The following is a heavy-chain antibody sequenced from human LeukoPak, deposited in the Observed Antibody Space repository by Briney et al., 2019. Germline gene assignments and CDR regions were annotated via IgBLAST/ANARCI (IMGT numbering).Heavy chain of an antibody. J-gene: IGHJ5*02. CDR2: ISAYNGNT. Sequence: GASVKVSCKASGYTFTSYGISWVRQAPGQGLEWMGWISAYNGNTNYAQKLQGRVTMTTDTSTSTAYMELRSLRSDDTAVYYCARANPSGYSYGSNWFDPWGQGTLATVSS. CDR3: ARANPSGYSYGSNWFDP. D-gene: IGHD5-18*01. CDR1: GYTFTSYG. V-gene: IGHV1-18*01.